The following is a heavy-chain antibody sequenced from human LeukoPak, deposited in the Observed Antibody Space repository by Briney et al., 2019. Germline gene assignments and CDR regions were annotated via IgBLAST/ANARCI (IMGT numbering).Heavy chain of an antibody. J-gene: IGHJ4*02. CDR1: GFTFSSYA. D-gene: IGHD3-10*01. CDR2: ISYDGSNK. CDR3: ARSLTMVRAPSIDY. Sequence: PGGSLRLSCAASGFTFSSYAMYWVRQAPGKGLEWVAVISYDGSNKYYADSVKGRFTISRDNSKNTLYLQMNSLRAEDTAVYYCARSLTMVRAPSIDYWGQGTLVTVSS. V-gene: IGHV3-30-3*01.